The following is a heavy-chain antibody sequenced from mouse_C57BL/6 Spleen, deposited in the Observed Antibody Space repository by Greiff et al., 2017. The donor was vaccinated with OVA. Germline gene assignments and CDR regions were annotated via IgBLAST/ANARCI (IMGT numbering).Heavy chain of an antibody. D-gene: IGHD1-1*02. CDR2: INPGSGGT. J-gene: IGHJ2*01. Sequence: QVQLKQSGAELVRPGTSVKVSCKASGYAFTNYLIEWVKQRPGQGLEWIGVINPGSGGTNYNEKFKGKATLTADKSSSTAYMQLSSLTSEDSAVYFCARKMGLHGGGYWGQGTTLTVSS. V-gene: IGHV1-54*01. CDR3: ARKMGLHGGGY. CDR1: GYAFTNYL.